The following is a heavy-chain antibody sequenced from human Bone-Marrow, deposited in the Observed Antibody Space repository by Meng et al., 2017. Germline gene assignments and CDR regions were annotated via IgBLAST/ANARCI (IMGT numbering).Heavy chain of an antibody. J-gene: IGHJ4*02. CDR3: AREPPPYSSGCR. D-gene: IGHD6-19*01. Sequence: GESLKISCAASGFTFSSYAMHWVRQAPGKGLEWVAVISYDGSNKYYAQKFQGRVTITADKSTSTAYMELSSLRSEDTAVYYCAREPPPYSSGCRWGQGTLVTVSS. CDR1: GFTFSSYA. V-gene: IGHV3-30*15. CDR2: ISYDGSNK.